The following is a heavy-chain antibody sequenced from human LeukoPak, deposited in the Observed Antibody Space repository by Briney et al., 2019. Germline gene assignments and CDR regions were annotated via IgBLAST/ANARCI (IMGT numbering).Heavy chain of an antibody. J-gene: IGHJ3*02. Sequence: PGGSLRLSCAASGFTFSSYAMSWVRQAPGKGLEWVSAISGSGDSTYYADSVKGRFTISRDISNNTLYLQMKSLRAEDTAVYYCAKDIHTIDALDIWGQGTMVTVSS. D-gene: IGHD3-3*01. CDR3: AKDIHTIDALDI. V-gene: IGHV3-23*01. CDR2: ISGSGDST. CDR1: GFTFSSYA.